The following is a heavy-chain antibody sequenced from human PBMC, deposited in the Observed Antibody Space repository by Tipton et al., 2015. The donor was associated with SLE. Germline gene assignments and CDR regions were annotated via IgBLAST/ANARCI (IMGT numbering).Heavy chain of an antibody. D-gene: IGHD1-1*01. J-gene: IGHJ6*03. CDR1: GFIFSNYA. CDR2: ISGSSGYI. Sequence: SLRLSCAASGFIFSNYAMSWVRQAPGERLKWVSSISGSSGYISYADSVKGRFTISRDNAKNSLYLQMNSLRGEDTAVYYCAREETTDLRPSLYYYYYMDVWGKGTTVTVSS. V-gene: IGHV3-21*01. CDR3: AREETTDLRPSLYYYYYMDV.